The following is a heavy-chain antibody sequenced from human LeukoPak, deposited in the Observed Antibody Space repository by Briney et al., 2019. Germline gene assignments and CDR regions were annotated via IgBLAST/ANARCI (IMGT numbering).Heavy chain of an antibody. Sequence: SVKVSCKASGGTFSSYAISWVRQAPGQGLGWMGRIIPILGIANYAQKFQGRVTITADKSTSTAYMELSSLRSEDTAVYYCARERRSVSGRDFDYWGQGTLVTVSS. CDR3: ARERRSVSGRDFDY. CDR1: GGTFSSYA. CDR2: IIPILGIA. V-gene: IGHV1-69*04. D-gene: IGHD3-10*01. J-gene: IGHJ4*02.